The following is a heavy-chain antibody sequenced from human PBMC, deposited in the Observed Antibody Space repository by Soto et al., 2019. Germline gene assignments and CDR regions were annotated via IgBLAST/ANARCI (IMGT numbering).Heavy chain of an antibody. CDR3: TTDFKGDTAVDY. CDR2: IKSKTDGETT. Sequence: GGSLRLSCAASGFTFTNAWMSWVRQASGKGLEWVGRIKSKTDGETTDYAAPVKGRFTISRDDSKNTLYLHMSSMQNEDTALYYCTTDFKGDTAVDYWGQGT. D-gene: IGHD5-18*01. CDR1: GFTFTNAW. V-gene: IGHV3-15*01. J-gene: IGHJ4*02.